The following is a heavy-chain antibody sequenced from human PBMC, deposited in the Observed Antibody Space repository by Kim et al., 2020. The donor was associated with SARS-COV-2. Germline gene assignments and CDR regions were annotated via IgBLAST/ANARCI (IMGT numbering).Heavy chain of an antibody. J-gene: IGHJ4*02. Sequence: VKGRFTISRDNSKNTLYLQMNSLRAEDTAVYYCARDVCYDILTGYCHFDYWGQGTLVTVSS. D-gene: IGHD3-9*01. V-gene: IGHV3-30*01. CDR3: ARDVCYDILTGYCHFDY.